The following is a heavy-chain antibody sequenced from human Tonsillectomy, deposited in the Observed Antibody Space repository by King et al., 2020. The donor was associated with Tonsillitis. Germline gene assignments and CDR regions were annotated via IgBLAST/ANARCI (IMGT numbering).Heavy chain of an antibody. J-gene: IGHJ6*02. CDR3: AKASADSSRWYSIYYFYGMDV. Sequence: VQLVESGGGLLQPGGSPRLSCAASGFAFSSYAMSWVRQAPGKGLEWVSSISGSGFNAYYADSVKGRFTISRDNSKNTLYLQMNSLRAEDTAVYYCAKASADSSRWYSIYYFYGMDVWGQGTTVTVSS. CDR1: GFAFSSYA. CDR2: ISGSGFNA. V-gene: IGHV3-23*04. D-gene: IGHD6-13*01.